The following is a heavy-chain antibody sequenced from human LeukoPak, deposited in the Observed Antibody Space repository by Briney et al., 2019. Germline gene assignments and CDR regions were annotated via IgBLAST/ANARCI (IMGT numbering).Heavy chain of an antibody. J-gene: IGHJ3*02. Sequence: GGSLRLSCAASGFNFSSYSMNWVRQAPGKGLEWVSSISSSSSYIYYADSVKGRFTISRDNAKNSLYLQTNSLRAEDTAVYYCARTMVRGVMGAFDIWGQGTMVAVSS. D-gene: IGHD3-10*01. CDR2: ISSSSSYI. CDR3: ARTMVRGVMGAFDI. CDR1: GFNFSSYS. V-gene: IGHV3-21*01.